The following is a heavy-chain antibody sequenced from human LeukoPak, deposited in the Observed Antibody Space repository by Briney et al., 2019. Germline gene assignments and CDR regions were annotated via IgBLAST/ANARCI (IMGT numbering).Heavy chain of an antibody. J-gene: IGHJ4*02. Sequence: KPSETLSLTCAVYGGSFSGYYWSWIRQPPGKGLEWIGEINHSGSTNYNPSLKSRVTISVDTSKNQFSLKLSSVTAADTAVYYCARQVYHYYFDYWGQGTLVTVSS. CDR1: GGSFSGYY. V-gene: IGHV4-34*01. D-gene: IGHD2/OR15-2a*01. CDR3: ARQVYHYYFDY. CDR2: INHSGST.